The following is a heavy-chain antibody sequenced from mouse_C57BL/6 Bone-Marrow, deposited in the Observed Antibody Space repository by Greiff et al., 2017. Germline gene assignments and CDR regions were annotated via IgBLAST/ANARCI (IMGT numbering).Heavy chain of an antibody. D-gene: IGHD1-1*01. CDR2: INPNNGGT. Sequence: EVQLQQSGPELVKPGASVKISCKASGYTFTDYYMNWVKQSHGKSLEWIGDINPNNGGTSYNQKFKGKATLTVAKSSSTAYMELRSLTSEDSAVYYCARDYYGSSYFGYWGQGTTLTVSS. J-gene: IGHJ2*01. V-gene: IGHV1-26*01. CDR1: GYTFTDYY. CDR3: ARDYYGSSYFGY.